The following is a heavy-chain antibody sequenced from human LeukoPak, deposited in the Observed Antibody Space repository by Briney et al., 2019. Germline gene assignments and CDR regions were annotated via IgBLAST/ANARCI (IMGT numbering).Heavy chain of an antibody. Sequence: GSLRLSCAASGFTFSSYSMNWVRQAPGKGLEWVSYISSSSSTIYYADSVKGRFTISRDNAKNSLYLQMNSLRAEDTAVYYCARGPSYCSSTSCPHDYWGQGTLVTVSS. J-gene: IGHJ4*02. D-gene: IGHD2-2*01. CDR1: GFTFSSYS. CDR2: ISSSSSTI. V-gene: IGHV3-48*01. CDR3: ARGPSYCSSTSCPHDY.